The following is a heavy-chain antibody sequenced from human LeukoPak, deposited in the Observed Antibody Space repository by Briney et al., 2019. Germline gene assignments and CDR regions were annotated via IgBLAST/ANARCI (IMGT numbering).Heavy chain of an antibody. CDR2: IAGGGSST. J-gene: IGHJ3*02. Sequence: GGSLRLSCAASGFTVSFYAMSWVRQAPGKGLEWVSVIAGGGSSTYYADSVKGRFTISRDNSKNTLYLQMNSLRVEDTAVYYCVKDPDPRYCSSTSCSPIWGQGTMVIVSS. D-gene: IGHD2-2*01. CDR3: VKDPDPRYCSSTSCSPI. CDR1: GFTVSFYA. V-gene: IGHV3-23*01.